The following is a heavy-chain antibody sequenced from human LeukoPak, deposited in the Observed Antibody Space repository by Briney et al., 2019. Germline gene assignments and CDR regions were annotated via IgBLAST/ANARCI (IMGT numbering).Heavy chain of an antibody. CDR3: ARDCKIAVAGCDYYYYGMDV. CDR1: GYTFTSYA. J-gene: IGHJ6*02. Sequence: ASVKVSCTASGYTFTSYAMNWVRQAPGQGLEWMGRINTNTGNPTYAQGFTGRFVFSLDTSVSTAYLQISSLKAEDTAVYYCARDCKIAVAGCDYYYYGMDVWGQGTTVTVSS. CDR2: INTNTGNP. V-gene: IGHV7-4-1*02. D-gene: IGHD6-19*01.